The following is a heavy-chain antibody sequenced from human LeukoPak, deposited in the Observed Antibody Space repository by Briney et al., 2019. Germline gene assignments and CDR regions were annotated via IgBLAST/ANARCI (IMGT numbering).Heavy chain of an antibody. CDR2: IWYDGSNK. D-gene: IGHD3-10*01. J-gene: IGHJ4*02. V-gene: IGHV3-33*01. CDR3: AGNYYGSESYYSNDY. CDR1: GFTFSSYG. Sequence: GRSLRLPCAASGFTFSSYGMHWVRQAPGKGLEWVAVIWYDGSNKYYADSVKGRFTISRDNSKNTLYLQMNSLRVEDTAVYYCAGNYYGSESYYSNDYWGQGTLVTVSS.